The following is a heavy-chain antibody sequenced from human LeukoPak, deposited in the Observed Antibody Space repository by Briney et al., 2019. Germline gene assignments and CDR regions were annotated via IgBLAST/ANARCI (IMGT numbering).Heavy chain of an antibody. Sequence: PSETLSLTCTVSGGSISSYYWSWIRQPPGKGLEWIGYIYYSGSTYYNPSLKSRVTISVDRSKNQFSLKLSSVTAADTAVYYCARDPSVGGAAAVDYWGQGTLVTVSS. V-gene: IGHV4-59*12. CDR2: IYYSGST. CDR3: ARDPSVGGAAAVDY. CDR1: GGSISSYY. D-gene: IGHD6-13*01. J-gene: IGHJ4*02.